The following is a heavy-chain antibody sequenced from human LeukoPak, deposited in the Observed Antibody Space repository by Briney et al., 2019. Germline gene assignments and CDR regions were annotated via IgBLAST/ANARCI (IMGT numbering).Heavy chain of an antibody. CDR3: AWIISATGTGGYYFNY. Sequence: SETLSLTCNVSGASIRSYYWGLVLQSPGKGLEWIGYIYHSGSTNYNPSLRSRAAISVDTSKSQFSLNLNSVTAADTAVYYCAWIISATGTGGYYFNYWGQGTLVTVSS. CDR2: IYHSGST. D-gene: IGHD6-13*01. CDR1: GASIRSYY. J-gene: IGHJ4*02. V-gene: IGHV4-59*08.